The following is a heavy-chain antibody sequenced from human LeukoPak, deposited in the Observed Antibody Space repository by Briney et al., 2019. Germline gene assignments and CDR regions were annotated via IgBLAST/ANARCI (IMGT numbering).Heavy chain of an antibody. J-gene: IGHJ6*02. CDR3: AKDRVSCSSTSCYRYYYYYGMDV. CDR2: ISGSGGST. CDR1: GFTFSSYA. V-gene: IGHV3-23*01. D-gene: IGHD2-2*01. Sequence: GASLRLSCAASGFTFSSYAMSWVRQAPGKGLEWVSAISGSGGSTYYADSVKGRFTISRDNSKNTLYLQMNSLRAEDTAVYYCAKDRVSCSSTSCYRYYYYYGMDVWGQGTTVTVSS.